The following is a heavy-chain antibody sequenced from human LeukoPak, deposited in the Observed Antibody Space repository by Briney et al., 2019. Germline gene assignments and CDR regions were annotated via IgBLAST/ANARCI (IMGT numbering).Heavy chain of an antibody. CDR1: GFTFSSYG. CDR3: AKDRITMIVGLSYMDV. J-gene: IGHJ6*03. D-gene: IGHD3-22*01. CDR2: ISYDGSNK. Sequence: PGGSLRLSCAASGFTFSSYGIHWVRQAPGKGLEWVAVISYDGSNKYYADSVKGRFTISRDNSKNTLYLQMNSLRAEDTAVYYCAKDRITMIVGLSYMDVWGKGTTVTISS. V-gene: IGHV3-30*18.